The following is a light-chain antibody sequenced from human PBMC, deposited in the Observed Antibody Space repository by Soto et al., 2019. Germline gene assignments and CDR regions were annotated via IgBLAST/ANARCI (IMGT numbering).Light chain of an antibody. CDR1: SSNIGSNT. CDR2: SNN. CDR3: AAWDDSLNGPGV. J-gene: IGLJ2*01. Sequence: SVLTQPPSASGTPGQRVTISCSGSSSNIGSNTVNWYQQLPGTAPKLLIYSNNQRPSGVPDRFSGSKSGTSASLAISGLQSEDEADYYCAAWDDSLNGPGVFGGGTKVTVL. V-gene: IGLV1-44*01.